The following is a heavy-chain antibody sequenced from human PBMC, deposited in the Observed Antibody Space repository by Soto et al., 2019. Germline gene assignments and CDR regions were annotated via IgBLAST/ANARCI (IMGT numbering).Heavy chain of an antibody. CDR3: VRSWGVYLSATRCFSPWFAP. Sequence: VVSLRLSCEASGFTFSSYEMNWVRQAPGKGLEWVSSISSSGSPVNYADSVKGRFTISRDNAKNSMYLQMNSLRAEDTAVYYCVRSWGVYLSATRCFSPWFAPWGQGILVTV. V-gene: IGHV3-48*03. CDR2: ISSSGSPV. CDR1: GFTFSSYE. D-gene: IGHD7-27*01. J-gene: IGHJ5*02.